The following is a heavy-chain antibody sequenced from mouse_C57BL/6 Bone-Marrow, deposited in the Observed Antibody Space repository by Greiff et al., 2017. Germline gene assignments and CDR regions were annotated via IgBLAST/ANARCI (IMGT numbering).Heavy chain of an antibody. CDR2: IYPRSGNT. V-gene: IGHV1-81*01. D-gene: IGHD2-2*01. CDR1: GYTFTSYG. Sequence: QVQLQQSGAELARPGASVKLSCKASGYTFTSYGISWVKQRTGQGLAWIGEIYPRSGNTYYNEKFKGKATLTADKSSSTAYMELRSLTSEDSAVYFCAREGIYYGYDWFAYWGQGTLVTVSA. J-gene: IGHJ3*01. CDR3: AREGIYYGYDWFAY.